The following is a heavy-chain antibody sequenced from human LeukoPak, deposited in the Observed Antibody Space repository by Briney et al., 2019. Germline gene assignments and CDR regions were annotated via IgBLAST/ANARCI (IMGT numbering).Heavy chain of an antibody. J-gene: IGHJ4*02. CDR1: GYTFTSYG. CDR2: ISAYNGNT. CDR3: ASSLEYCSSTSCYVGY. D-gene: IGHD2-2*01. Sequence: ASVTVSCTASGYTFTSYGISWVRQAPGQGLEWMGWISAYNGNTNYAQKLQGRVTMTTDTSTSTAYMELRSLRSDDTAVYYCASSLEYCSSTSCYVGYWGQGTLVTVSS. V-gene: IGHV1-18*01.